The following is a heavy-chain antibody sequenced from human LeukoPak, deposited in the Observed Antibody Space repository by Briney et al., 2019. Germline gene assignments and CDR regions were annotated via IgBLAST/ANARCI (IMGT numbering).Heavy chain of an antibody. CDR1: GYTFTSYY. D-gene: IGHD2-15*01. J-gene: IGHJ4*02. Sequence: GASVKVSCKASGYTFTSYYINWVRQAPGQGLEWMGIINPSGGSTSYPQEFQGRVTMTRDTSTSTVYMELSSLRSDDTAVYFCAKGRDPHSDGCKALDYWGQGTLVTVSS. CDR3: AKGRDPHSDGCKALDY. CDR2: INPSGGST. V-gene: IGHV1-46*01.